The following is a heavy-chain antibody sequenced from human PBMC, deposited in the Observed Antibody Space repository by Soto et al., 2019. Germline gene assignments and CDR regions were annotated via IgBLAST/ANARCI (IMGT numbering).Heavy chain of an antibody. D-gene: IGHD6-13*01. CDR3: AREGVSSSWYYYYGMGG. CDR1: WDSVSSNSAA. V-gene: IGHV6-1*01. J-gene: IGHJ6*02. CDR2: TYYRSKWYN. Sequence: SQTLSLTCAISWDSVSSNSAAWNWIRQSPSRGLEWLGRTYYRSKWYNDYAVSVKSRITINPDTSKNQFSLKLSSVTAADTAVYYCAREGVSSSWYYYYGMGGWGQGTTVTVSS.